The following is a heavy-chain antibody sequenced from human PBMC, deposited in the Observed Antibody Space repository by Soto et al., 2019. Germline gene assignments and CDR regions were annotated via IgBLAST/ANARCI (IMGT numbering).Heavy chain of an antibody. CDR1: GFSLSNARMG. J-gene: IGHJ4*02. Sequence: QVTLKESGPVLVKPTETLTLTCTVSGFSLSNARMGVSWIRQPPGKALEWLAHIFSNDEKSYSTSLKSRLTISKDTSKSQVVLTMTNMDPVDTATYYCARLFGGYKYYYDSSGYYLYFDYWGQGTLVTVSS. D-gene: IGHD3-22*01. CDR2: IFSNDEK. CDR3: ARLFGGYKYYYDSSGYYLYFDY. V-gene: IGHV2-26*01.